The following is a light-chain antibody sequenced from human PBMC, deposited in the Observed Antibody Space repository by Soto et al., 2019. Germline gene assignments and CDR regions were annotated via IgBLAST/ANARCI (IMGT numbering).Light chain of an antibody. J-gene: IGLJ1*01. CDR1: SRDVGGYNY. CDR3: SSYTSSSTRV. V-gene: IGLV2-14*03. CDR2: DVS. Sequence: QPGFGDGSTGPSVPNPCTGNSRDVGGYNYVSWYQQHPGKAPKLMIYDVSNRPSGVSNRFSGSKSGNTASLTISGLQTEDEADYYCSSYTSSSTRVFGTGNKVTVL.